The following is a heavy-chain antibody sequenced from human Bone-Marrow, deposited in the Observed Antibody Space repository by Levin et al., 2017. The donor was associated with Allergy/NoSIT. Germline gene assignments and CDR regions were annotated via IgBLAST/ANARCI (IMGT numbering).Heavy chain of an antibody. CDR2: INPSGGST. CDR1: GYTFTSYY. V-gene: IGHV1-46*01. Sequence: ASVKVSCKASGYTFTSYYMHWVRQAPGQGLEWMGIINPSGGSTSYAQKFQGRVTMTRDTSTSTVYMELSSLRSEDTAVYYCATDSDLVGATYYFDYWGQGTLVTVSS. D-gene: IGHD1-26*01. CDR3: ATDSDLVGATYYFDY. J-gene: IGHJ4*02.